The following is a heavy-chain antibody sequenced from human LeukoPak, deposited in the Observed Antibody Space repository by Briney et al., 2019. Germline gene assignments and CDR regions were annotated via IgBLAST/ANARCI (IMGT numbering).Heavy chain of an antibody. CDR3: TRCSSWYPTGYYYYMDV. V-gene: IGHV3-73*01. Sequence: PGGSLRLSCAASGFTFSGSAMHWVRQASGKGLEWVGRIRSKANSYATAYAASVKGRFTISRDDSKNTAYLQMNSLKTEDTAVYYCTRCSSWYPTGYYYYMDVWGKGTTVTVSS. D-gene: IGHD6-13*01. CDR1: GFTFSGSA. J-gene: IGHJ6*03. CDR2: IRSKANSYAT.